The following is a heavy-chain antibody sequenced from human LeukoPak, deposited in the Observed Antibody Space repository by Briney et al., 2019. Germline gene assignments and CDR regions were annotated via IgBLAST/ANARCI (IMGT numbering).Heavy chain of an antibody. CDR3: ARGYGSGSYFNY. V-gene: IGHV4-39*02. J-gene: IGHJ4*02. CDR2: INRGGST. Sequence: PSETLSLTCTVSGGSISSSSYYWGWIRQPPGKGLEWIGEINRGGSTNYNPSLKSRVTMSLDTSKNHFSLTLNSVTAADTAVFYCARGYGSGSYFNYWGQGTLVTVSS. CDR1: GGSISSSSYY. D-gene: IGHD3-10*01.